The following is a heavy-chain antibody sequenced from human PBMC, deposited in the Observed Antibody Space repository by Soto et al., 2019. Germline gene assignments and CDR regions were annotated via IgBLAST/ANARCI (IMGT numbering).Heavy chain of an antibody. D-gene: IGHD4-4*01. Sequence: HPGGSLRLSCAASGFTFDDYAMHWVRQAPGKGPEWVSGISWNSXXXXXXDSVKGRFTISRDNAKNSLYLQMNSLRAEDTALYYCAKDTRLLNTVTTVGWFDPWGQGTLVTVSS. CDR1: GFTFDDYA. CDR2: ISWNSXXX. V-gene: IGHV3-9*01. CDR3: AKDTRLLNTVTTVGWFDP. J-gene: IGHJ5*02.